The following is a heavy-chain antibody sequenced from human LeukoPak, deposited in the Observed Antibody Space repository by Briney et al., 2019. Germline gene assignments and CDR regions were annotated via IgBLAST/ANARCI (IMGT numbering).Heavy chain of an antibody. V-gene: IGHV3-23*01. Sequence: GGSLRLSCAASGFTFISYAMSWVRQAPGKGLEWVSSISGSGGRASYADSVQGRFTISRDNSKNTLYLELNSLRAEDAAVYFCAMAVIGSGWTLDYWGQGTLVTVSS. D-gene: IGHD6-19*01. J-gene: IGHJ4*02. CDR3: AMAVIGSGWTLDY. CDR2: ISGSGGRA. CDR1: GFTFISYA.